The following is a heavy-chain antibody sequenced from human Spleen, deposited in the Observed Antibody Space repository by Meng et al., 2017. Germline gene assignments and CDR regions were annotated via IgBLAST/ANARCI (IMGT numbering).Heavy chain of an antibody. CDR1: GFTFSTYD. Sequence: GGSLRLSCAASGFTFSTYDMHWVRQAPGKGLEWVAVIWYDGSNKYYADSVKGRFTISRDNSKNTLDLQMNSLRAEDTAVYYCARIGGSGYYYDNWGQGTLVTVSS. D-gene: IGHD3-22*01. CDR3: ARIGGSGYYYDN. CDR2: IWYDGSNK. V-gene: IGHV3-33*01. J-gene: IGHJ4*02.